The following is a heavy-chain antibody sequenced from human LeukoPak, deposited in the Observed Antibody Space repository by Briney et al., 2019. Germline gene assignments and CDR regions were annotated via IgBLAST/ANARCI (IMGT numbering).Heavy chain of an antibody. CDR1: GGSFSGYY. D-gene: IGHD6-13*01. J-gene: IGHJ5*02. V-gene: IGHV4-34*01. Sequence: ASETLSLTCAVYGGSFSGYYWSWIRQPPGKGLEWIGEINHSGSTNYNPSLKSRVTISVDTSKNQFSLKLSSVTAADTAVYYCARGRRIAAAGTNWFDPWGQGTLVAVSS. CDR2: INHSGST. CDR3: ARGRRIAAAGTNWFDP.